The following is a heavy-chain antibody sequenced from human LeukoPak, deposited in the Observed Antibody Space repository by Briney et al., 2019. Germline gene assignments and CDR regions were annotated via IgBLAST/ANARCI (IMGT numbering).Heavy chain of an antibody. CDR3: XXVLMITFGGVIAPSDY. CDR2: INPSGGST. V-gene: IGHV1-46*01. CDR1: GYTFTSYY. J-gene: IGHJ4*02. D-gene: IGHD3-16*02. Sequence: SVKXXCXASGYTFTSYYMHWVRQAPGQGLEWMGIINPSGGSTSYAQKLQGRVTMTTDTSTSTAYMEVRRLRFDETAVYYCXXVLMITFGGVIAPSDYWGQGTLVTVSS.